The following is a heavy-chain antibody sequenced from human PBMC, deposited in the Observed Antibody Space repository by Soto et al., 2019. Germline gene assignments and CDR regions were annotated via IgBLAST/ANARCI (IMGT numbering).Heavy chain of an antibody. CDR3: ATGVEIAEAGKGGAIYYYYGMDV. CDR1: GGTFSSYA. D-gene: IGHD6-13*01. V-gene: IGHV1-69*13. CDR2: IIPIFGTA. Sequence: GASVKVSCKASGGTFSSYAISWVRQAPGQGLEWMGGIIPIFGTANYAQKFQGRVTITADESTSTAYMELSSLRSEDTAVYYCATGVEIAEAGKGGAIYYYYGMDVWGQGTTVTVSS. J-gene: IGHJ6*02.